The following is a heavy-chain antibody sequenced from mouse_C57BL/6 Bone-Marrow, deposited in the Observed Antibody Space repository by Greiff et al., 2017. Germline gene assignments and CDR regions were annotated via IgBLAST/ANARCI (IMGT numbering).Heavy chain of an antibody. CDR2: IYPRSGNT. V-gene: IGHV1-81*01. CDR1: GYTFTSYG. J-gene: IGHJ3*01. CDR3: ARYGYYYGSSAWFAY. D-gene: IGHD1-1*01. Sequence: VQLQQSGAELARPGASVKLSCKASGYTFTSYGISWVKQRPGQGLEWIGEIYPRSGNTYYNEKFKGKATLTADKSSSTAYMELRSLTSEDSAVYFCARYGYYYGSSAWFAYWGQGTLVTVSA.